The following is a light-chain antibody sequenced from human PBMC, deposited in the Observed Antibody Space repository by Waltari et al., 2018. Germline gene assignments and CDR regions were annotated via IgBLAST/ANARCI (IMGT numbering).Light chain of an antibody. CDR3: ATWDDSLKGWV. CDR1: SSNIGKNS. CDR2: SEH. J-gene: IGLJ3*02. Sequence: QSVLTQPPSASGTPGQSVTMSCSGSSSNIGKNSVNWYQQVPGTAPKLLIYSEHQPPSGLPARFFGATSYTSASLASSGLQSDDEADYYCATWDDSLKGWVFGGGTKLTVL. V-gene: IGLV1-44*01.